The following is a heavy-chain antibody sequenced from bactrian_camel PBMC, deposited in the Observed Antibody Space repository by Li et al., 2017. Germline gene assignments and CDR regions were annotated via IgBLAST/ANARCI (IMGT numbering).Heavy chain of an antibody. CDR3: AIRTDLHCGNFTATRFGF. V-gene: IGHV3S40*01. CDR2: INSGGGST. CDR1: GFLFSSYV. J-gene: IGHJ6*01. D-gene: IGHD2*01. Sequence: VQLVESGGDLVQPGGSLRLSCAASGFLFSSYVMIWVRQAPGKGLEWVSAINSGGGSTYYADSVKGRFTISRDNAKNMILLQANSLNAEDTAMYYCAIRTDLHCGNFTATRFGFWGQGTQVTVS.